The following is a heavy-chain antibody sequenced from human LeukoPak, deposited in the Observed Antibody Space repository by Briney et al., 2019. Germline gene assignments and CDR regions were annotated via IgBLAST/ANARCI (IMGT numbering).Heavy chain of an antibody. Sequence: SETLSLTCTVSGYSISSGYSWGWIRQPPGKGLEWIAFIYYSGTTNYNPSLKSRVTISLDTSKNQFSLKLISVTAADTAVYYCARGGWGSFDYWGQGTLVTVSS. J-gene: IGHJ4*02. CDR1: GYSISSGYS. CDR2: IYYSGTT. D-gene: IGHD1-26*01. CDR3: ARGGWGSFDY. V-gene: IGHV4-61*01.